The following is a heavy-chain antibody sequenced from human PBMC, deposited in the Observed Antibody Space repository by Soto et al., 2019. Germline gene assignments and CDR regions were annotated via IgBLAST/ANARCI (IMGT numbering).Heavy chain of an antibody. CDR3: AREAGEDIVVVPAALDY. V-gene: IGHV3-21*01. J-gene: IGHJ4*02. D-gene: IGHD2-2*01. CDR2: ISSSSSYI. CDR1: GFTFSSYS. Sequence: EVQLVESGGGLVKPGGSLRLSCAASGFTFSSYSMNWVRQAPGKGLEWVSSISSSSSYIYYADSVKGRFTISRDNAKNSLYLKMNSLRAEDTAVYYCAREAGEDIVVVPAALDYWGQGTLVTVSS.